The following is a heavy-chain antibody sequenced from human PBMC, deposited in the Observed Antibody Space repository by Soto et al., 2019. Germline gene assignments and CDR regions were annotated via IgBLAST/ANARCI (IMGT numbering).Heavy chain of an antibody. Sequence: GVSLKISCKGSGYSFTSYWISWVRQMPGKGLEWMGRIDPSDSYTNYSPSFQGHVTISADKSISTAYLQWSSLKASDTAMYYCARDPKRYSSSWYMTEDDYWGQGTLVTVSS. V-gene: IGHV5-10-1*01. D-gene: IGHD6-13*01. CDR2: IDPSDSYT. CDR3: ARDPKRYSSSWYMTEDDY. J-gene: IGHJ4*02. CDR1: GYSFTSYW.